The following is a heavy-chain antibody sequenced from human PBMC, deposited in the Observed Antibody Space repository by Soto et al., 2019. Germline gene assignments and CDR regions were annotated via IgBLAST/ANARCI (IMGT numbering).Heavy chain of an antibody. D-gene: IGHD3-10*01. J-gene: IGHJ4*02. CDR3: ARLNSYNHFDY. Sequence: PSESLSLTCAVAGYSISSGYYLGCVRQSPGKGLEWIATVYYNGDTFYNPSLKSRVTISVDTSRNHFSLRLSSLSAADTAVYYCARLNSYNHFDYWGQGALVTVSS. CDR2: VYYNGDT. CDR1: GYSISSGYY. V-gene: IGHV4-38-2*01.